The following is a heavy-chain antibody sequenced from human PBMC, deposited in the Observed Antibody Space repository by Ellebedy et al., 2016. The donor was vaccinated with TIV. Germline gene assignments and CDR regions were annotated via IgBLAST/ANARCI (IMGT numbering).Heavy chain of an antibody. D-gene: IGHD2-2*02. CDR1: DGSISSYY. Sequence: SETLSLXCTVSDGSISSYYWSWIRQPAGKGLEWIGRIYTSGSTNYNPSLKSRVTMSVDTSKNQFSLKLSSVTAADTAVYYCARDRPYCSSTSCYIPYYYYYMDVWGKGTTVTVSS. CDR3: ARDRPYCSSTSCYIPYYYYYMDV. V-gene: IGHV4-4*07. CDR2: IYTSGST. J-gene: IGHJ6*03.